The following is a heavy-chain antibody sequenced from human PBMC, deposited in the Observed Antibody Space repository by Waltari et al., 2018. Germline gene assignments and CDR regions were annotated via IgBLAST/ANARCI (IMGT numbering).Heavy chain of an antibody. CDR3: ARESTWLLLQGEDY. Sequence: EVQLVESGGGLVQPGGFLRLSCAASGFTFSSYWMSWVRQAPGKGLEWVANIKQDGSEKYYVDSVKGRFTISRDNAKNSLYLQMNSLRAEDTAVYYCARESTWLLLQGEDYWGQGTLVTVSS. V-gene: IGHV3-7*01. J-gene: IGHJ4*02. D-gene: IGHD3-22*01. CDR1: GFTFSSYW. CDR2: IKQDGSEK.